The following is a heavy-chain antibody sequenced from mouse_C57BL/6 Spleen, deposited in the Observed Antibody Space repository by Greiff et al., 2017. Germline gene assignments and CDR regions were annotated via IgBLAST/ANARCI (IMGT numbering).Heavy chain of an antibody. J-gene: IGHJ2*01. CDR2: INPNNGGT. CDR1: GYTFTDYN. D-gene: IGHD1-1*01. CDR3: ASPYYGSSDFDY. Sequence: VQLQQSGPELVKPGASVKMSCKASGYTFTDYNMHWVKQSHGKSLEWIGYINPNNGGTSYNQKFKGKATLTVNKSSSTAYMELRSLTAEDSEVYYCASPYYGSSDFDYWGQGTTLTVSS. V-gene: IGHV1-22*01.